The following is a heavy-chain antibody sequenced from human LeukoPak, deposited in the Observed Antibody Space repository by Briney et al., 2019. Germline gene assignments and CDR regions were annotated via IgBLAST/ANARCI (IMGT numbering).Heavy chain of an antibody. CDR1: GFTFSSYD. CDR2: FHTDGGT. Sequence: PGGSLRLSCAASGFTFSSYDMHWVRHAPGEGLEWVSAFHTDGGTYYLDSVKGRFTIFREDAKNSLYLQMNTLRAGVTAVYYCARGSGPGVTTIHSWGQGTLVIVSS. D-gene: IGHD4-17*01. V-gene: IGHV3-13*01. J-gene: IGHJ4*02. CDR3: ARGSGPGVTTIHS.